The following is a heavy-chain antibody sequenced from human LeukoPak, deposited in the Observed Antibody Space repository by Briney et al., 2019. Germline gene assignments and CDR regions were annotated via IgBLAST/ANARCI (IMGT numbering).Heavy chain of an antibody. V-gene: IGHV3-23*01. D-gene: IGHD4-23*01. J-gene: IGHJ4*02. CDR3: AKPLEKYTYGGNFDY. Sequence: GGSLRLSCEASGFTFSSDAMSWVRPAPGKGLAWVSVISSSADSTYYADSVKGRFTISRDNSKNTLFLQMNSLRAEDTVVYYCAKPLEKYTYGGNFDYWGQGILVTVSS. CDR1: GFTFSSDA. CDR2: ISSSADST.